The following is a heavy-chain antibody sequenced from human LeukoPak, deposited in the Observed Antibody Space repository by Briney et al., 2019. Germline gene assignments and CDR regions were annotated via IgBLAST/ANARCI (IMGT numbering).Heavy chain of an antibody. CDR1: GGSISSGGYY. D-gene: IGHD6-6*01. CDR3: ARMYSSSSVYFDY. Sequence: SETLSLTCTVSGGSISSGGYYWSWIRQHPGKGLEWIGYIYYSGSTYYNPSLKSRVTISVDTSKNQFSPKLSSVTAADTAVYYCARMYSSSSVYFDYWGQGTLVTVSS. J-gene: IGHJ4*02. CDR2: IYYSGST. V-gene: IGHV4-31*03.